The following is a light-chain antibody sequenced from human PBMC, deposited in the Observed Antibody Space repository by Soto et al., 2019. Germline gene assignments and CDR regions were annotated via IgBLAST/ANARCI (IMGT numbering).Light chain of an antibody. V-gene: IGKV3-15*01. CDR1: QSVSRN. CDR3: QQYNNWPPLT. Sequence: EIVMTQSPATLSVSPGERATLSCRASQSVSRNLAWYQQKPGQAPRLLIYGASTRATDIPARFSGSGSGTESTRTISSLQSEDFAVYYCQQYNNWPPLTFGPGTKVDIK. J-gene: IGKJ3*01. CDR2: GAS.